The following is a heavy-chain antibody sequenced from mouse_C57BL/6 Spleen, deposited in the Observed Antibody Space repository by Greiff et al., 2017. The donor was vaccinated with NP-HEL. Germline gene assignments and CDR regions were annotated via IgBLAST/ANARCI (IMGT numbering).Heavy chain of an antibody. J-gene: IGHJ2*01. CDR2: INPNSGST. D-gene: IGHD3-2*02. CDR3: ARYASSGYVDY. CDR1: GYTFPSYW. V-gene: IGHV1-64*01. Sequence: QVHVKQSGAELVKPGASVKLSCKASGYTFPSYWRHWVKQRPGQGLEWIGMINPNSGSTNYNEKFKSKAKLTVDKTSSTAYMQLSSLTSEDSAVYYCARYASSGYVDYWGQGTTLTVSS.